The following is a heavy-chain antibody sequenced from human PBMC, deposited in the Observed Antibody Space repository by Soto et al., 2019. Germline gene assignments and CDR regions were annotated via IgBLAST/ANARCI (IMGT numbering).Heavy chain of an antibody. CDR3: ARLMTGTTFDP. D-gene: IGHD1-1*01. Sequence: EVQLVESGGGLVQPGGSLRLSCAASGFTFSNYWMSWVRQAPGKGLEWVANIKQDGSEKYYVDSVKGRFTISRDNAKNSLYLQMNSLRAEDTAVYYCARLMTGTTFDPWGQGTLVTVSS. CDR1: GFTFSNYW. J-gene: IGHJ5*02. CDR2: IKQDGSEK. V-gene: IGHV3-7*01.